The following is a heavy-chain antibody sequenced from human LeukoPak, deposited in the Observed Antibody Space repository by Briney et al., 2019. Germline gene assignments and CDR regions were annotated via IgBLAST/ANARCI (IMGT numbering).Heavy chain of an antibody. CDR2: IDATSMYI. D-gene: IGHD3-10*01. CDR3: VRERFHGSGAPKFDF. CDR1: GFTFRTYT. J-gene: IGHJ4*02. Sequence: GGSLRLSCGASGFTFRTYTMAWVRQAPGKGLEWVASIDATSMYISYADSVKGRFTISRDNAKNSLHLQVNSLRAEDTAVYYCVRERFHGSGAPKFDFWGQGTLVTVSS. V-gene: IGHV3-21*06.